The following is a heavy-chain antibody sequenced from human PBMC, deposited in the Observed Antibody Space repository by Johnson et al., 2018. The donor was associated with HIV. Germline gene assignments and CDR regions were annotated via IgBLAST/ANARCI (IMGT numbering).Heavy chain of an antibody. V-gene: IGHV3-9*01. Sequence: VQLVESGGGLVQPGRSLRLSCAASGFIFDDYAMHWVRQAPGKGLEWVSGISWNSGRIDYADSVKGRFSISRDNAKNSLYLQMNSLRAEDTALYYCAKEKKRYSSSSIFAFDIWGQGTMVTVSS. CDR3: AKEKKRYSSSSIFAFDI. J-gene: IGHJ3*02. CDR1: GFIFDDYA. D-gene: IGHD6-6*01. CDR2: ISWNSGRI.